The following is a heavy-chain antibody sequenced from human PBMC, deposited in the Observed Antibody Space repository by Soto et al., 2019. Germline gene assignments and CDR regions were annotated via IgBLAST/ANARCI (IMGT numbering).Heavy chain of an antibody. CDR2: IKTKTDGGTT. J-gene: IGHJ6*02. V-gene: IGHV3-15*01. CDR3: TTGVTSRGMDV. Sequence: EVQLVESGGGLVKPGGSLRLSCAASGFIFSNAWMSWVRQAPGKGLEWVGRIKTKTDGGTTDYAAPVKGRFTISRDDSKNTLYLQMNSQKTEHTAVYYCTTGVTSRGMDVWGQGTTVTVSS. CDR1: GFIFSNAW. D-gene: IGHD2-21*02.